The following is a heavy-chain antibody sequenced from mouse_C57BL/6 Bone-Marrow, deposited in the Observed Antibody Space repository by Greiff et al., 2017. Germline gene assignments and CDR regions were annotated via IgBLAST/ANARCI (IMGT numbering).Heavy chain of an antibody. Sequence: EVQGVESGGGLVQSGRSLRLSCATSGFTFSDFYMEWVRQAPGKGLEWIAASRNKANDYTTEYSASVKGRFIVSRDTSQSILYLQMNALRAEDTAIYYCARDGAYDYDPYFDVWGTGTTVTVSS. D-gene: IGHD2-4*01. V-gene: IGHV7-1*01. CDR1: GFTFSDFY. CDR2: SRNKANDYTT. CDR3: ARDGAYDYDPYFDV. J-gene: IGHJ1*03.